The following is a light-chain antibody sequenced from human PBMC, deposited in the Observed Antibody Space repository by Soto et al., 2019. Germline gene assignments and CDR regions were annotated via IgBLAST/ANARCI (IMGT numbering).Light chain of an antibody. Sequence: EIVLTQSPGTLSLSPGERATLSCRASQSVSSSYLAWYQQKPGQAPRLLIYGASSRATGIPDRFSGSGSGTDFTLTISRLEPEDFAVYYCQQYGSSPPLTFGGGTKVDXK. CDR1: QSVSSSY. J-gene: IGKJ4*01. CDR3: QQYGSSPPLT. V-gene: IGKV3-20*01. CDR2: GAS.